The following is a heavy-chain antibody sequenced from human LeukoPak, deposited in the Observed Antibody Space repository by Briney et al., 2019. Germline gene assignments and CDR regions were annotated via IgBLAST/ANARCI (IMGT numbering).Heavy chain of an antibody. CDR3: AKPHFDD. Sequence: GGSLRLSCGASGFTFSSYGMHWVRQAPGKGLEWVTFIRYDGSNKYYADSVKGRFTISRDNSKNTLYLQMNSLRAGDTAVYYCAKPHFDDWGQGTLVTVSS. J-gene: IGHJ4*02. CDR2: IRYDGSNK. CDR1: GFTFSSYG. V-gene: IGHV3-30*02.